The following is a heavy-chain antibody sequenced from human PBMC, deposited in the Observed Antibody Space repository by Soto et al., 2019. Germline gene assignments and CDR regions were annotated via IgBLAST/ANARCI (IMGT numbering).Heavy chain of an antibody. CDR3: ASLRDYDFWSGLN. V-gene: IGHV1-69*01. CDR2: IIPIFGTA. J-gene: IGHJ4*02. Sequence: QVQLVQSGAEVKKPGSSLKVSCKASGGTFSSYAISWVRQSPGQGLEWMGGIIPIFGTANYAQKFQGRVTITADESTITAYMELSSLRSEDTAVYYCASLRDYDFWSGLNWGKGTLVTVSS. D-gene: IGHD3-3*01. CDR1: GGTFSSYA.